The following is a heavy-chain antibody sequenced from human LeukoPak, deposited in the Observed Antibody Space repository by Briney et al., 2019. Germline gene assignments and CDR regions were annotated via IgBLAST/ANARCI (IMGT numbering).Heavy chain of an antibody. Sequence: GGSLRLSCTASGFTFSTYAMSWVRQAPGKGLEWVSAISGSGGSTYYADSVKGRFTISRDNSKNTLYLQMNSLRAEDTAVYYCAKDRPDYYDSSGYYYPFDYWGQGTLVTVSS. CDR3: AKDRPDYYDSSGYYYPFDY. V-gene: IGHV3-23*01. CDR1: GFTFSTYA. D-gene: IGHD3-22*01. J-gene: IGHJ4*02. CDR2: ISGSGGST.